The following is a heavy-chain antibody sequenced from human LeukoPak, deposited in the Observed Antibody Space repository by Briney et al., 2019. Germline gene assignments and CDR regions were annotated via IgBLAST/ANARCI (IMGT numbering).Heavy chain of an antibody. CDR1: GFRFSDSW. CDR3: ARHMGFDY. J-gene: IGHJ4*02. V-gene: IGHV3-7*01. CDR2: IKQDGSEK. Sequence: GGSLRLSCAGSGFRFSDSWMHWVRQAPGKGLEWVANIKQDGSEKYYVDSVKGRFTISRDNAKNSLYLQMNSLRAEDTAVYYCARHMGFDYWGQGTLVTVSS.